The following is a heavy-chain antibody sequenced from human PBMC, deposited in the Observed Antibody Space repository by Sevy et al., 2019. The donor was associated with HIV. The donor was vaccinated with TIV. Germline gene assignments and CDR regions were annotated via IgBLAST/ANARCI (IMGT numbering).Heavy chain of an antibody. D-gene: IGHD3-22*01. J-gene: IGHJ5*02. Sequence: GGSLRLSCAASGFTFDDYAMHWVRQAPGKGLEWVSGISWNSASIGFADSVMGRFTISRDNAKNSLYLQMNNLRAEDTAVYYYAKDVSAYYYDSSGLNRFDPWGQGALVTVSS. CDR3: AKDVSAYYYDSSGLNRFDP. CDR2: ISWNSASI. CDR1: GFTFDDYA. V-gene: IGHV3-9*01.